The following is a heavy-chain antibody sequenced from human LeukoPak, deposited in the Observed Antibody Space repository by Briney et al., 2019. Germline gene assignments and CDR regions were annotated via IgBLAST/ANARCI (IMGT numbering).Heavy chain of an antibody. J-gene: IGHJ4*02. V-gene: IGHV3-21*01. CDR3: ARSMVRGAPFHW. CDR1: GFTFSSYS. Sequence: GGSLRLSCAASGFTFSSYSMNWVRQAPGKGLEWVSSISSSSSYIYYADSVKGRFTISRDNAKNSLYLQMNSLRAEDTAVYYCARSMVRGAPFHWWGQGTLVTVSS. D-gene: IGHD3-10*01. CDR2: ISSSSSYI.